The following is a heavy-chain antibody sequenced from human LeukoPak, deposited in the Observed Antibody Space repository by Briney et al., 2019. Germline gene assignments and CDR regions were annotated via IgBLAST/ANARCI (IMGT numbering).Heavy chain of an antibody. CDR3: ARASRFSDRSGSYKPGDY. V-gene: IGHV3-30*03. J-gene: IGHJ4*02. CDR1: GFTFSSYG. D-gene: IGHD1-26*01. CDR2: ISYDGSNK. Sequence: GGSLRLSCAASGFTFSSYGMRWVRQAPGKGLEWVAVISYDGSNKYYADSVKGRFTISRDNSKNTLYLQMNSLRAEDTAVYYCARASRFSDRSGSYKPGDYWGQGTLVTVSS.